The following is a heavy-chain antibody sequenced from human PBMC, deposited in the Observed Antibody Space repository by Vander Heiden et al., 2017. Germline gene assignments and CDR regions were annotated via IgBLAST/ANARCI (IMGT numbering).Heavy chain of an antibody. Sequence: EVQVLESGGGLVQSGGSLRPSCVASGFTFSDFAWGWVRQAPGKGLEWVSGLSASGESIYYADSVRGRFTISRDNSKNTISLQMNSLRSEDTAVYYCAKDAFGQPKYYFDYWGLGTLVTVSS. CDR1: GFTFSDFA. V-gene: IGHV3-23*01. D-gene: IGHD3-16*01. J-gene: IGHJ4*01. CDR2: LSASGESI. CDR3: AKDAFGQPKYYFDY.